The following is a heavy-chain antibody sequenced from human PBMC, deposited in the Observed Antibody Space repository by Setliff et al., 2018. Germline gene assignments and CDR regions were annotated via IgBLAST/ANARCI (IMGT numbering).Heavy chain of an antibody. J-gene: IGHJ4*02. Sequence: PEGSLRLSCIMSGFSAASGFTFSSSGMHWVRQAPGKGLEGVTFIRNDGSSQYYADSVQGRFTVSRDNSRNTLYLDMSSLRGEDTAVYYCARDKGVISLDYWGQGTLVTVSS. CDR1: GFTFSSSG. V-gene: IGHV3-30*02. CDR3: ARDKGVISLDY. CDR2: IRNDGSSQ. D-gene: IGHD3-10*01.